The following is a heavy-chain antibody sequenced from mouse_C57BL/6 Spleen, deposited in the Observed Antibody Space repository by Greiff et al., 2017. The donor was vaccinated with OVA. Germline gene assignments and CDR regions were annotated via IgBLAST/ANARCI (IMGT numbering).Heavy chain of an antibody. CDR2: IDPSDSYT. CDR3: AGGEVTTSAD. D-gene: IGHD2-2*01. V-gene: IGHV1-50*01. CDR1: GYTFTSYW. Sequence: QVQLQQPGAELVKPGASVKLSCKASGYTFTSYWMQWVKQRPGQGLEWIGEIDPSDSYTNYNQKFKGKATLTVDTSSSTAYMQLSSLTSEDSAVYYCAGGEVTTSADWGQGTLVTVA. J-gene: IGHJ3*01.